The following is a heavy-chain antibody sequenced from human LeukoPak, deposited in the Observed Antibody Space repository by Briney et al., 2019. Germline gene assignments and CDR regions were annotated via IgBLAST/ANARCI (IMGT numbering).Heavy chain of an antibody. Sequence: GGSLRLSCAASGFTVSSNYMSWVRQAPGKGLEWVSVIYSGGSTYYAGSVKGRFTISRDNSKNTLYLQMNSLRAEDTAVYYCARVIMDDFWSGYYDYWGQGTLVTVSS. CDR2: IYSGGST. D-gene: IGHD3-3*01. J-gene: IGHJ4*02. V-gene: IGHV3-66*02. CDR1: GFTVSSNY. CDR3: ARVIMDDFWSGYYDY.